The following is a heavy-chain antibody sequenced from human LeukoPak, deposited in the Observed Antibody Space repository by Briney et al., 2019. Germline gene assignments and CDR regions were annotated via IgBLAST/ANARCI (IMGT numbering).Heavy chain of an antibody. CDR1: GVSFSGYY. Sequence: SETLSLTCAVYGVSFSGYYWSWIRQPPGKGLEWIGEIKHSGSTNYNPSLKSRVTISVDTSKNQFSLKLSSVTAADTAVYYCARGGYSYSYWGQGTLSPSPQ. V-gene: IGHV4-34*01. J-gene: IGHJ4*02. CDR3: ARGGYSYSY. D-gene: IGHD5-18*01. CDR2: IKHSGST.